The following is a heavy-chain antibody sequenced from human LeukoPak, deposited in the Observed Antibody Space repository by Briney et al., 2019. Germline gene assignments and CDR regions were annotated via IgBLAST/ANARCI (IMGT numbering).Heavy chain of an antibody. J-gene: IGHJ4*02. CDR3: ARQVVAVAGTGYFDY. CDR1: GGSIRSSSYY. V-gene: IGHV4-39*01. D-gene: IGHD6-19*01. Sequence: PSETLSLTCTVSGGSIRSSSYYWGWIRQPLGKGLEWIGSIYYSGSTYYNASLKSRGTISVDTSKNQFSLKLNSVTAADTAVYFCARQVVAVAGTGYFDYWGQGTLVTVSS. CDR2: IYYSGST.